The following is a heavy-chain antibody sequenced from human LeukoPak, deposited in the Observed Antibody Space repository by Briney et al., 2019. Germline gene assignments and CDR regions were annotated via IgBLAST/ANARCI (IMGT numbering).Heavy chain of an antibody. D-gene: IGHD2-21*01. Sequence: SETLSLTCAVYGGSFSGYYWSWIRQPPGKGLEWIGEINHSGSTNYNPSLKSRVTISVDTSKNQFSLKLSSVTAADTAVYYCGRGPLVRYFDYWGQGTLVTVSS. J-gene: IGHJ4*02. CDR1: GGSFSGYY. CDR3: GRGPLVRYFDY. V-gene: IGHV4-34*01. CDR2: INHSGST.